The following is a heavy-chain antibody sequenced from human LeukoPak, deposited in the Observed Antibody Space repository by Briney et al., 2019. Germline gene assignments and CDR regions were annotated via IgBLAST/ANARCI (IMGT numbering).Heavy chain of an antibody. D-gene: IGHD6-13*01. CDR1: GFTFSSNW. J-gene: IGHJ5*02. CDR2: IKQDGSEK. CDR3: ARDAAGRGVFNWFDP. V-gene: IGHV3-7*01. Sequence: GGSLRLSCAASGFTFSSNWMSWVRQAPGKGLEWVANIKQDGSEKYYVNSVKGRFTISRDNAKNSLYLQMNSLRAEDTAVYYCARDAAGRGVFNWFDPWGQGTLVTVSS.